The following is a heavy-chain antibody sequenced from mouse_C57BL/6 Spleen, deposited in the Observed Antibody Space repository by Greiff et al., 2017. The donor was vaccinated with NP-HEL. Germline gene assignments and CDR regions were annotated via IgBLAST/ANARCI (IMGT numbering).Heavy chain of an antibody. CDR3: ARKRGVYYDYDGAMDY. CDR2: IWSGGST. D-gene: IGHD2-4*01. CDR1: GFSLTSYG. J-gene: IGHJ4*01. V-gene: IGHV2-2*01. Sequence: QVQLQQSGPGLVQPSQSLSITCTVSGFSLTSYGVHWVRQSPGKGLEWLGVIWSGGSTDYNAAFISRLSISKDNSKSQVFFKMNSLQADDTAIYYCARKRGVYYDYDGAMDYWGQGTSVTVSS.